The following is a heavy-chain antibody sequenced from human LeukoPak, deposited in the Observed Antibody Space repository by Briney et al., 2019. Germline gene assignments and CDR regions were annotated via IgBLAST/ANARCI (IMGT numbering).Heavy chain of an antibody. CDR2: INEAGSVT. V-gene: IGHV3-7*01. D-gene: IGHD5-12*01. Sequence: GGSLRLSCAASGFTFTSSWMCWVRQAPGKGLEWLANINEAGSVTNYVHSVRGRFTISRDNAKNSLYLQMNSLRVEDTAVYYCATDSGYNAFDVWGQGTMVSVSS. CDR1: GFTFTSSW. CDR3: ATDSGYNAFDV. J-gene: IGHJ3*01.